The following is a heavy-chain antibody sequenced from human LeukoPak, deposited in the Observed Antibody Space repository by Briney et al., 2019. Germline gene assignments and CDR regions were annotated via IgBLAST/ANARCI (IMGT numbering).Heavy chain of an antibody. CDR2: ISSSGSYI. J-gene: IGHJ4*02. D-gene: IGHD6-19*01. Sequence: GGSLRLSCAASGFTFSSYSMNWVRQAPGKGLEWVSSISSSGSYIYYADSVKGRFTISRDNAKNSLYLQMNSLRAEDTAVYYCARDVYSSGWTFDYWGQGTLVTVSS. V-gene: IGHV3-21*01. CDR1: GFTFSSYS. CDR3: ARDVYSSGWTFDY.